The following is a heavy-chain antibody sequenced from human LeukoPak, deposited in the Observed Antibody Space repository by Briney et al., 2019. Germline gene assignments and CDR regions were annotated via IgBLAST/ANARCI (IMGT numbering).Heavy chain of an antibody. CDR1: GFIFSNYG. CDR3: AKDPSMYDGDYIIR. Sequence: HPGGSLRLSCAASGFIFSNYGMHWVRQAPGKGLEWVAFIRYDGNTKYYADSVKGRFSISRDNSKNTLYLQMNSLRAEDTAVYYCAKDPSMYDGDYIIRWGQGTLVIVSS. V-gene: IGHV3-30*02. J-gene: IGHJ4*02. D-gene: IGHD4-17*01. CDR2: IRYDGNTK.